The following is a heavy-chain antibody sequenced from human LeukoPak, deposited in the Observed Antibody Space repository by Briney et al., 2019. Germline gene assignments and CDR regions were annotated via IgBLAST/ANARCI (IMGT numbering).Heavy chain of an antibody. J-gene: IGHJ4*02. V-gene: IGHV3-64*04. CDR2: ISSNGGST. Sequence: PGGSLRLSCSASGFTFSSYAMHWVRQAPGKGLEYVSAISSNGGSTYYADSVKGRFTISRDNSKNTLYLQMNSLRAEDTAVYYCAREFDYYDSSGYLNWGQGTLVTVSS. CDR1: GFTFSSYA. D-gene: IGHD3-22*01. CDR3: AREFDYYDSSGYLN.